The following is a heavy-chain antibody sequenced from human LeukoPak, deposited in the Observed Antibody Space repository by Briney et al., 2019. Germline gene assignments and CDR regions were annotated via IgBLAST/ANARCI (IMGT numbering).Heavy chain of an antibody. J-gene: IGHJ4*02. CDR3: ARLGPRTYYDSSISPHDY. Sequence: PSETLSLTCTVSGGSISSSSYYWGWIRQPPGKGLEWIGSIYYSGSTYYNPSLKSRVTISVDTSKNQFSLKLRSVTAADTAVFYCARLGPRTYYDSSISPHDYWGQGTLVTVSS. V-gene: IGHV4-39*01. CDR1: GGSISSSSYY. D-gene: IGHD3-22*01. CDR2: IYYSGST.